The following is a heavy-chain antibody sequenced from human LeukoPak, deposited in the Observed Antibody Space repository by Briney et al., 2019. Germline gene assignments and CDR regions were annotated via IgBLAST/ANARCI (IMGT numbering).Heavy chain of an antibody. CDR1: GFTFSSYS. Sequence: GGSLRLSCAASGFTFSSYSMNWVRQAPGKGLEWVSSISSSSSYIYYADSVKGRFTISIDNAKNSLYLQMNSLRAEDTAVYYCARDVGRSLLWFGATFNTDYYYYYMDVWGKGTTVTVSS. CDR3: ARDVGRSLLWFGATFNTDYYYYYMDV. V-gene: IGHV3-21*01. J-gene: IGHJ6*03. D-gene: IGHD3-10*01. CDR2: ISSSSSYI.